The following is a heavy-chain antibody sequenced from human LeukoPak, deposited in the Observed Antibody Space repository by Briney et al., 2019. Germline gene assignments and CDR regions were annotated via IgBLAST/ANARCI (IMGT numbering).Heavy chain of an antibody. V-gene: IGHV3-20*04. Sequence: PGGSLRLSCAASGFTFDDYGMSWVRQATGKGLEWVSGISWNGATTGYADSVRGRFTISRDNAKKFLYLQMNSLRAEDTALYYCARYLRGLRYMDVWGKGTTVTVSS. CDR1: GFTFDDYG. CDR3: ARYLRGLRYMDV. CDR2: ISWNGATT. J-gene: IGHJ6*03.